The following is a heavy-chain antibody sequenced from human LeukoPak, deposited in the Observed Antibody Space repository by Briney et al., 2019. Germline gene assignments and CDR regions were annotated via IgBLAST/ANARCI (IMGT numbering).Heavy chain of an antibody. CDR1: GFTFSSFS. CDR2: ISGSGGNT. D-gene: IGHD2-15*01. J-gene: IGHJ1*01. V-gene: IGHV3-23*01. Sequence: PGGSLRLSCAASGFTFSSFSMNWVRQAPGKVLEWGSGISGSGGNTYYADPVKGRFTISRDNSKNTLYMQMNSLRAEDTAVYYCAKAPTPVVAATLFHHWGQGTLVTVS. CDR3: AKAPTPVVAATLFHH.